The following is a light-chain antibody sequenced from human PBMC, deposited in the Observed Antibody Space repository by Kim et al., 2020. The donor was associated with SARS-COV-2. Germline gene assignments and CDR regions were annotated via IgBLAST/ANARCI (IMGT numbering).Light chain of an antibody. J-gene: IGKJ1*01. V-gene: IGKV1-5*01. CDR1: QGISGW. Sequence: ASIRDRVTITCRASQGISGWLAWYQQQPGQAPKLLMYDASTLGNGVPSRFSGSGSGTEFTLTISSLQPDDFATYYCQQYSSYSWTFGQGTKVDIK. CDR2: DAS. CDR3: QQYSSYSWT.